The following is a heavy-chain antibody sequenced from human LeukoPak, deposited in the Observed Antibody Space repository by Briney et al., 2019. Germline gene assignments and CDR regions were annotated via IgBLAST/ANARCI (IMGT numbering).Heavy chain of an antibody. CDR3: ARAPGCSGGSCYSGYYYYYMDV. V-gene: IGHV1-8*01. CDR2: MNPNSGNT. J-gene: IGHJ6*03. Sequence: ASVNDSCKASGYTFTSYDIDWVRQARGQGLEGMGWMNPNSGNTGYAQKFQGRVTITRNTSISTAYMELSSLRSEDTAVYYCARAPGCSGGSCYSGYYYYYMDVWGKGTTVTVSS. CDR1: GYTFTSYD. D-gene: IGHD2-15*01.